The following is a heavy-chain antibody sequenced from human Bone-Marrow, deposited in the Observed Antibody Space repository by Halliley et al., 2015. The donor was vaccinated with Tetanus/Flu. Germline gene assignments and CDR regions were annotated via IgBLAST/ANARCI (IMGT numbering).Heavy chain of an antibody. CDR1: GDSISSYY. Sequence: TLSLTCTVSGDSISSYYWSWIRQAPGKGLEWIGYIYNSGITNYNPSLKSRVTISVDTSKNQFSLKLRSVTAADTDLYYCARGRFRRYYEGSGYSDAEDFQHWGRGTLVTVSS. V-gene: IGHV4-59*01. D-gene: IGHD3-22*01. CDR2: IYNSGIT. CDR3: ARGRFRRYYEGSGYSDAEDFQH. J-gene: IGHJ1*01.